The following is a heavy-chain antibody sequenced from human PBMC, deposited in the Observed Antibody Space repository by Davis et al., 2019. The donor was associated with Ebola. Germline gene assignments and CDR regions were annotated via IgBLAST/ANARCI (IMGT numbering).Heavy chain of an antibody. J-gene: IGHJ3*02. Sequence: PSETLSLTCTVSGYSISSGYYWGWIRQPPGKGLEWIGSIYHSGSTYYNPSLKSRVTISVDTSKNQFSLKLSSVTAADTAVYYCARGDEDGDAFDIWGQGTMVTVPS. V-gene: IGHV4-38-2*02. CDR3: ARGDEDGDAFDI. CDR2: IYHSGST. CDR1: GYSISSGYY.